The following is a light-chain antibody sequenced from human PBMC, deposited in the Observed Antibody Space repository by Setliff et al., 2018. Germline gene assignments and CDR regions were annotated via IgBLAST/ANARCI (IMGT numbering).Light chain of an antibody. V-gene: IGLV2-14*03. CDR2: GVS. J-gene: IGLJ1*01. CDR1: SSDIGGYNY. Sequence: QSALTQPASVSGSPGQSITISCTGPSSDIGGYNYVSWYQQYPGKVPQLIIYGVSKRPSGVSDRFSGSKSGNTASLTISGLQVEDEADYYCSSYTSNTFVFAAGTKVTVL. CDR3: SSYTSNTFV.